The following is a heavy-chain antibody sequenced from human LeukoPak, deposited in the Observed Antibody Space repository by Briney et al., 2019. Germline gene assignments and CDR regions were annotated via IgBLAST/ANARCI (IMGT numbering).Heavy chain of an antibody. CDR1: GYTFSGYY. D-gene: IGHD2-21*02. CDR2: INPNSGGT. CDR3: ARGKTMVYCGGDCYRFDN. V-gene: IGHV1-2*02. Sequence: SVKVSCKASGYTFSGYYMHWVRQAPGQGLEWVGWINPNSGGTNYAQKFQGRVTMTRDTSISTAYMELSRLLSGDTAVYYCARGKTMVYCGGDCYRFDNWGQGTLVTVSS. J-gene: IGHJ4*02.